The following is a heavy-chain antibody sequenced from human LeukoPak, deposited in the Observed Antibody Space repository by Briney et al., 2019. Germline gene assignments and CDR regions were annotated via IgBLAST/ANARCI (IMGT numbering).Heavy chain of an antibody. J-gene: IGHJ4*02. V-gene: IGHV3-11*04. CDR2: ISSSGSTI. CDR1: GSTFSDYY. CDR3: ARDDTHYYDILTGYYKY. Sequence: PGGSLRLSCAASGSTFSDYYMSWIRQAPGKGLEWVSYISSSGSTIYYADSVKGRFTISRDKAKNSLYLQMNSLRAEDTAVYYCARDDTHYYDILTGYYKYWGQGTLVTVSS. D-gene: IGHD3-9*01.